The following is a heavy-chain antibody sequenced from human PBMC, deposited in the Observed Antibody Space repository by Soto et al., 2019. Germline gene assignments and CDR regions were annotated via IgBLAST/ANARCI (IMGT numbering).Heavy chain of an antibody. CDR1: GYTFTSYG. CDR2: INAANGDT. Sequence: ASVKVSCKASGYTFTSYGIHWVRQAPGQRLERMGWINAANGDTKYSPKFQGRVTITRDTSASTAYMELSSLRSEDTAVYYCARVVFRHPTPYYYYGMDVWGQGTTVTVSS. CDR3: ARVVFRHPTPYYYYGMDV. D-gene: IGHD3-3*01. J-gene: IGHJ6*02. V-gene: IGHV1-3*01.